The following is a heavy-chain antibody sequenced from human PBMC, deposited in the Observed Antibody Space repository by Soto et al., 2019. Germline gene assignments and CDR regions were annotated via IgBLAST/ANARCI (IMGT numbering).Heavy chain of an antibody. D-gene: IGHD3-22*01. V-gene: IGHV1-69*13. J-gene: IGHJ4*02. CDR3: ARLDYYDSSGYYTRAGYFDY. Sequence: GASVKVSCKASGGTFSSCASSWVRQAPGQGLEWMGGIIPIFGTANYAQKFQGRVTITADESTSTAYMELSSLRSEDTAVYYCARLDYYDSSGYYTRAGYFDYWGQGTLVTVSS. CDR1: GGTFSSCA. CDR2: IIPIFGTA.